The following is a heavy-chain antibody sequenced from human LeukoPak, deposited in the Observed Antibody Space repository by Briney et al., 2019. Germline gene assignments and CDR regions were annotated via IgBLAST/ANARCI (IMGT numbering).Heavy chain of an antibody. Sequence: PSETLSLTCTVSGGSISNSSFYWGWIRQPPAKGLEWIGSIYYRGGTYYNPSLKSRVTISVDTSKNQFSLKLSSVTAADTAVYYCARDPGYGDYGYWGQGTLVTVSS. CDR3: ARDPGYGDYGY. CDR2: IYYRGGT. D-gene: IGHD4-17*01. V-gene: IGHV4-39*07. J-gene: IGHJ4*02. CDR1: GGSISNSSFY.